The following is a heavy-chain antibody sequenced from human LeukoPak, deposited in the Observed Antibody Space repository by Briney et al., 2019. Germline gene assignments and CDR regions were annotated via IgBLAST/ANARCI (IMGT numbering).Heavy chain of an antibody. CDR3: ATGGYGDYLVGYFEY. CDR2: ISYDGSNK. V-gene: IGHV3-30-3*01. Sequence: GGSLRLSCAASGFTFSSYAMHWVRQAPGKGLEWVAVISYDGSNKYYADSVKGRFTISRDNSKNTLYLQMNSLRAEDTAVYYCATGGYGDYLVGYFEYWGQGTLVTVSS. D-gene: IGHD4-17*01. CDR1: GFTFSSYA. J-gene: IGHJ4*02.